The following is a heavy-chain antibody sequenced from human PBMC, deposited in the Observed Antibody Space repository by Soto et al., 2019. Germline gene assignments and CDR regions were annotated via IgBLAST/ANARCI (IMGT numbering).Heavy chain of an antibody. D-gene: IGHD3-22*01. J-gene: IGHJ4*02. V-gene: IGHV1-2*04. CDR3: ARSHYYDSSSGH. Sequence: GASVKVSCKASGYTFTSYGISWVRQAPGQGLEWMGWINPNSGGTNYAQKFQGWVTMTRDTCISTAYMELSRLRSDDTAVYYCARSHYYDSSSGHWGQGTLVTVSS. CDR2: INPNSGGT. CDR1: GYTFTSYG.